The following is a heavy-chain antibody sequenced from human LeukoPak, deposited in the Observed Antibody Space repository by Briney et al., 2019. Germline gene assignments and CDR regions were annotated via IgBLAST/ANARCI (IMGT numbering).Heavy chain of an antibody. Sequence: SETLSLTCTVSGDSISSSSYYWGWIRQPPGKGLEWIGSFSYRGSTYCNPSLKSRVTISVDTSKNQFSLKLSSVTAADTAVYYCARDRTVVVVVAATQAHWFDPWGQGTLVTVSS. V-gene: IGHV4-39*07. CDR3: ARDRTVVVVVAATQAHWFDP. D-gene: IGHD2-15*01. J-gene: IGHJ5*02. CDR2: FSYRGST. CDR1: GDSISSSSYY.